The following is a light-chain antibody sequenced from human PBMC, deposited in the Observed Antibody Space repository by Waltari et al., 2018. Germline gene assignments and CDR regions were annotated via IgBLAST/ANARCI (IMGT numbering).Light chain of an antibody. J-gene: IGKJ1*01. V-gene: IGKV3-11*01. CDR3: HQRNNFPWT. Sequence: EIVMTQSPATLSVSPGEGATLSCRASQSVSRNLAWYQKKPGQAPSLLIYDASKRAKGIPARFSGSGSGTDFTLTISRLEPEDFAVYYCHQRNNFPWTFGQGTKVEIK. CDR1: QSVSRN. CDR2: DAS.